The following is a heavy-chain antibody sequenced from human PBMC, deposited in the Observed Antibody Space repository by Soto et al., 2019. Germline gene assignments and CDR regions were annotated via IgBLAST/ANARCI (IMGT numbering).Heavy chain of an antibody. Sequence: ETLSLTCAVYGGSFSDYYWTWIRQAPGRGLEWIGEINHSGSTSYNPSLKSRATISVDTSKNQFSLKLTSVTAADTAVYYCARGVVRRVIIQYTSFFDYWGQGTLVTVSS. V-gene: IGHV4-34*01. D-gene: IGHD3-10*01. CDR3: ARGVVRRVIIQYTSFFDY. CDR1: GGSFSDYY. J-gene: IGHJ4*02. CDR2: INHSGST.